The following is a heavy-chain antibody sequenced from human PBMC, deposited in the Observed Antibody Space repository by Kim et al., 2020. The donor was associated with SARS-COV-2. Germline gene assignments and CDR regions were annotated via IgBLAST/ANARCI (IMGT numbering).Heavy chain of an antibody. CDR3: AKGGIDGAGDWFDP. J-gene: IGHJ5*02. Sequence: DSVKCRFTISRDNSKKTLYMQMSSLRAEDTAVYYCAKGGIDGAGDWFDPWGQGTLVTVSS. V-gene: IGHV3-23*01. D-gene: IGHD6-13*01.